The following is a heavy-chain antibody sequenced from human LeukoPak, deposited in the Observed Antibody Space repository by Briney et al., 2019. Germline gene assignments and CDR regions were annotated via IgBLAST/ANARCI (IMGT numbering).Heavy chain of an antibody. CDR3: ARWLQLRPDAFDI. CDR1: GGSISSYY. V-gene: IGHV4-59*01. D-gene: IGHD5-24*01. Sequence: PSETLSLTCTVSGGSISSYYWSWIRQPPGKGLEWIGYIYYSGSTNYNPSLKSRVTILVDTSKNQFSLKLSSVTAADTAVYYCARWLQLRPDAFDIWGQGTMVTVSS. J-gene: IGHJ3*02. CDR2: IYYSGST.